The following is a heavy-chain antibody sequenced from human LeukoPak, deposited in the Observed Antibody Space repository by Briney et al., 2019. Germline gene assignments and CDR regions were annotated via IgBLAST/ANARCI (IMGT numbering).Heavy chain of an antibody. V-gene: IGHV3-23*01. J-gene: IGHJ4*02. CDR1: GFTFSTYG. CDR3: AREIIGEQQLVD. Sequence: PGGTLRLSCAASGFTFSTYGMSWVRQAPGKGLEWVSAISGSGGRTYYADSVKGRFTISRDNSKNTLYLQMNSLRAEDTAVYYCAREIIGEQQLVDWGQGTLVTVSS. CDR2: ISGSGGRT. D-gene: IGHD6-13*01.